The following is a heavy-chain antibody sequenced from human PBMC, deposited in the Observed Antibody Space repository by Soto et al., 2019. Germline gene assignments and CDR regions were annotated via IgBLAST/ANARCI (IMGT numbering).Heavy chain of an antibody. CDR3: ARDRATVTTVLDYYGMDV. J-gene: IGHJ6*02. CDR2: ISYDGSNK. CDR1: GFNFSSYA. D-gene: IGHD4-17*01. V-gene: IGHV3-30-3*01. Sequence: SLRLSCAASGFNFSSYAVHWVRRAPGKGVEWVAVISYDGSNKYYADSAKGRFTISRDNSKNTLYLQMNSLRAEDTAVYYCARDRATVTTVLDYYGMDVWGQGTTVTVSS.